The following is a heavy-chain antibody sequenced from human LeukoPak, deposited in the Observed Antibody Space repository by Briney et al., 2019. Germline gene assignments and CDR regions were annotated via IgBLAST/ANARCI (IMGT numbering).Heavy chain of an antibody. Sequence: PGGSLRLSCAASGFTFSSYAMSWVRQAPGKGLEWVSVVYSGGSTYYADSVKGRFTISRDNSKNTLYLQMNSLRAEDTAVYYCASPRDSSGYYGGLFDYWGQGTLVTVSS. V-gene: IGHV3-66*02. CDR2: VYSGGST. CDR1: GFTFSSYA. J-gene: IGHJ4*02. D-gene: IGHD3-22*01. CDR3: ASPRDSSGYYGGLFDY.